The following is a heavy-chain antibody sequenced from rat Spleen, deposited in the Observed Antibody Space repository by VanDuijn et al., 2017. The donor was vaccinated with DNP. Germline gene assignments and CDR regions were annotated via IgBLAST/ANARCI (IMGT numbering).Heavy chain of an antibody. V-gene: IGHV4-2*01. CDR3: ARLGYYGYKDY. D-gene: IGHD1-9*01. J-gene: IGHJ2*01. CDR1: GFNFNDYW. Sequence: EVKLVESGGGLVQPGRSLKLSCAASGFNFNDYWMDWVRQAPGKGLEWIGEIHKDSSTINYTPSLKDKFTISRDNAQNTLYLQMSKLGSEETAIYYCARLGYYGYKDYWGQGVMVTVSS. CDR2: IHKDSSTI.